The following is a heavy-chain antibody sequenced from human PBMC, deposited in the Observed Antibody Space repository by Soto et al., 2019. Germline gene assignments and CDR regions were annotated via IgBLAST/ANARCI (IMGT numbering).Heavy chain of an antibody. D-gene: IGHD3-22*01. CDR3: ARFYYDSSGYLPSPYYYYYGMDD. CDR1: GFTFGRYW. V-gene: IGHV3-7*04. J-gene: IGHJ6*02. Sequence: GGSLRLSCAASGFTFGRYWMSWVRQAPGKGLEWVANIKQDGSEKYYVDSVKGRFTISRDNAKNSLYLQMNSLRAEDTAVYYCARFYYDSSGYLPSPYYYYYGMDDWCQGTTVTVSS. CDR2: IKQDGSEK.